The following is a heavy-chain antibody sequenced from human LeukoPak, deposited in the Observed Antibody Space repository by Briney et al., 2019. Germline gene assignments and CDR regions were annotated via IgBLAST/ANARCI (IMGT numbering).Heavy chain of an antibody. Sequence: KPSETLSLTCTVCGGSISSYYWSWIRQPPGKGLEWIGYIYTSGSTNYNPSLKSRVTISVDTSKNQFSLKLSSVTAADTAVYYCASITVTTNLWGQGTLVTVSS. D-gene: IGHD4-17*01. CDR2: IYTSGST. CDR1: GGSISSYY. CDR3: ASITVTTNL. J-gene: IGHJ5*02. V-gene: IGHV4-4*09.